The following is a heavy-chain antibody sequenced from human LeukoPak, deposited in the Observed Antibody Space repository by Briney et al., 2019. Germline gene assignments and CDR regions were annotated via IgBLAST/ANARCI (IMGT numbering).Heavy chain of an antibody. CDR3: VKAQAVVVVAATNSVDY. V-gene: IGHV3-64D*09. CDR2: ISSNGGST. Sequence: PGGSLRLSCSASGFTFSSYAMHWVRQAPGKGLEYVSAISSNGGSTYYADSVKGRFTISRDNSKNTLYLQLSSLGAEDTAVYYCVKAQAVVVVAATNSVDYWGQGTLVTVSS. CDR1: GFTFSSYA. J-gene: IGHJ4*02. D-gene: IGHD2-15*01.